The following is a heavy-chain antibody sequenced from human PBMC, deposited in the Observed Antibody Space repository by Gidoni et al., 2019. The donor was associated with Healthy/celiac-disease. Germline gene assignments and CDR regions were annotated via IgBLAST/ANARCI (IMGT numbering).Heavy chain of an antibody. CDR1: GFTFSSYA. Sequence: QVQLVESGGGVVQPGRSLRLSCAASGFTFSSYAMHWVRQAPGKGLEWVAVISYDGSNKYYADSVKGRFTISRDNSKNTLYLQMNSLRAEDTAVYYCARGKKKAMVRVFDYWGQGTLVTVSS. CDR3: ARGKKKAMVRVFDY. J-gene: IGHJ4*02. V-gene: IGHV3-30*04. D-gene: IGHD5-18*01. CDR2: ISYDGSNK.